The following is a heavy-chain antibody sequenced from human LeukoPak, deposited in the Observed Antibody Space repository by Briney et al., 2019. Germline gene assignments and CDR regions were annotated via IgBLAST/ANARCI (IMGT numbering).Heavy chain of an antibody. CDR1: GSTVSSNY. V-gene: IGHV3-53*01. CDR3: ARVQTATILYYYGMDV. D-gene: IGHD5-12*01. J-gene: IGHJ6*02. CDR2: IYSGGST. Sequence: PRGSLRLSCAASGSTVSSNYMSWGRQAPGKGRGGVSVIYSGGSTYYAESVKGRFTISRDNSKNTLHLQMNSLRAEDTAVYYCARVQTATILYYYGMDVWGQGTTVTVSS.